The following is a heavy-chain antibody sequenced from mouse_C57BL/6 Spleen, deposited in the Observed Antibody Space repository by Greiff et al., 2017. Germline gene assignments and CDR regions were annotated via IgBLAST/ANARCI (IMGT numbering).Heavy chain of an antibody. J-gene: IGHJ4*01. CDR1: GYSITSGYY. V-gene: IGHV3-6*01. CDR3: ARDPGVYYDYDEGYAMDY. D-gene: IGHD2-4*01. CDR2: ISYDGSN. Sequence: EVKLMESGPGLVKPSQSLSLTCSVTGYSITSGYYWNWIRQFPGNKLEWMGYISYDGSNNYNPSLKNRISITRDTSKNQFFLKLNSVTTEDTATYYCARDPGVYYDYDEGYAMDYWGQGTSVTVSS.